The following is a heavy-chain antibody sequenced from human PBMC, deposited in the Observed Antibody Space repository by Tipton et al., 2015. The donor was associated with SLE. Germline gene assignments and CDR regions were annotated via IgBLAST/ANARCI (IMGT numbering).Heavy chain of an antibody. D-gene: IGHD6-19*01. V-gene: IGHV4-39*01. Sequence: TLSLTCTVSGGSITSSGYYWGWIRQPPGKGLEWIGTIYYSGITYHHASLKSRVTISVDTSKNQFSLKLRSVTVADTAVYYCARGITGYSSGWYNYYGMDVWGQGTTVTVSS. CDR1: GGSITSSGYY. J-gene: IGHJ6*02. CDR3: ARGITGYSSGWYNYYGMDV. CDR2: IYYSGIT.